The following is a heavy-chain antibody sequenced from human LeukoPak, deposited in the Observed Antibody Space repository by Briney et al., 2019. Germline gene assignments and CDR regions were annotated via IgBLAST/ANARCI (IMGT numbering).Heavy chain of an antibody. CDR1: GGSVTSDSHY. CDR3: ARAYSPLDYFDY. V-gene: IGHV4-61*02. Sequence: PSETLSLTCSVFGGSVTSDSHYWSWIRQPAGKGLEWIGRIYSIGSANYDPSLKSRVTISVDTSKNQFSLKLNSVTAADTAVYYCARAYSPLDYFDYWGQGTLVTASS. CDR2: IYSIGSA. D-gene: IGHD5-12*01. J-gene: IGHJ4*02.